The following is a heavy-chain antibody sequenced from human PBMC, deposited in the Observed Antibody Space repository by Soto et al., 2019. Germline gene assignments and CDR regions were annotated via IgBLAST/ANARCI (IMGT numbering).Heavy chain of an antibody. J-gene: IGHJ5*02. Sequence: GGSLRLSCAASGCGFSDYYMTWIRQAPGKGLECVSYISGSSTTKYYADSVKGRFTISRDNTKNSLFLHMNSLTTEDTGVYYCARDIGISGNWFDPWGQGTLVTVS. CDR3: ARDIGISGNWFDP. V-gene: IGHV3-11*01. CDR1: GCGFSDYY. D-gene: IGHD1-20*01. CDR2: ISGSSTTK.